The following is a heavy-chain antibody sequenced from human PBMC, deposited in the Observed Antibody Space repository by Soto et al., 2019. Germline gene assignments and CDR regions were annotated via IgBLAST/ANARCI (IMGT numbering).Heavy chain of an antibody. V-gene: IGHV4-4*02. CDR1: GGSISSSNW. D-gene: IGHD6-6*01. Sequence: SETLSLTCAVSGGSISSSNWWSCVRVPPGKGLEWIGEIYHSGSTNHNPSLKSRVTISVDKSKNQFSLKLSSVTAADTAVYYCARALEVQLAGNWFDPWGQGTLVTVSS. CDR3: ARALEVQLAGNWFDP. CDR2: IYHSGST. J-gene: IGHJ5*02.